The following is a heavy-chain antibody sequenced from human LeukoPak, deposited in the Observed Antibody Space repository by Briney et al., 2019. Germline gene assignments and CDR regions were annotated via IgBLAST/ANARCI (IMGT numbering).Heavy chain of an antibody. J-gene: IGHJ3*02. CDR1: GFTFSSYA. D-gene: IGHD5-18*01. CDR3: AKDRGYSYGYDAFDI. V-gene: IGHV3-23*01. CDR2: ISGSGGST. Sequence: PGGSLILSCAASGFTFSSYAMSWVRQAPGKGLEWVSAISGSGGSTYYADSVKGRFTISRDNSKNTLYLQMNSLRAEDTAVYYCAKDRGYSYGYDAFDIWGQGTMVTVSS.